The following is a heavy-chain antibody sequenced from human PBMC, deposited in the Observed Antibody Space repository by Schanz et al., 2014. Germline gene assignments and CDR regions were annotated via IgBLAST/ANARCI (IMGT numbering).Heavy chain of an antibody. D-gene: IGHD3-22*01. CDR2: ISPYNGNT. Sequence: QVQLVQSGAEVKKPGASVKVSCKASGYTFTSYGISWVRQAPGQGLEWMGWISPYNGNTNYAQKLQGRVTMTADTSTSTAYMDLRSLRSDDTAVYYCARSNYYDNSDYYNSFDYWGQGSLVTVSS. CDR1: GYTFTSYG. J-gene: IGHJ4*02. V-gene: IGHV1-18*01. CDR3: ARSNYYDNSDYYNSFDY.